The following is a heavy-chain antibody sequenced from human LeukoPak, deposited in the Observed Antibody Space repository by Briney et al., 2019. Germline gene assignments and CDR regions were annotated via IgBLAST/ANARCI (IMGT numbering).Heavy chain of an antibody. V-gene: IGHV4-59*01. J-gene: IGHJ6*03. D-gene: IGHD4-11*01. CDR1: GGSISSYY. CDR3: ARETSKFVSYYDYYMDV. Sequence: SETLSLTCTVSGGSISSYYWSWIRQPPGKGLEWIGYIHFNGSTNYNPSLKSRVSISVATAKKQFSLKLTYVTAAVKAVYNSARETSKFVSYYDYYMDVWGKGTTVTVSS. CDR2: IHFNGST.